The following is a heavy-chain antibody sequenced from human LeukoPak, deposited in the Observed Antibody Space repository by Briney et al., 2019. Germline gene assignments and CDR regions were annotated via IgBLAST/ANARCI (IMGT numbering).Heavy chain of an antibody. CDR3: ARTAGYSSSWYLDY. CDR1: GFTFSSYW. D-gene: IGHD6-13*01. J-gene: IGHJ4*02. CDR2: IKQDGSEK. Sequence: PGGSLRLSCAASGFTFSSYWMSWVRQAPGKGLEWVANIKQDGSEKYYVDSVKGRFTISGDNAKNSLYLQMNSLRAEDTAVYYCARTAGYSSSWYLDYWGQGTLVTVSS. V-gene: IGHV3-7*01.